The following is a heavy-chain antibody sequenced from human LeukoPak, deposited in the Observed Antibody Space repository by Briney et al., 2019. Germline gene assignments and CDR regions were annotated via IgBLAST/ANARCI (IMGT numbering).Heavy chain of an antibody. CDR3: ARPMRRIAAAGRPLSYYYYGMDV. V-gene: IGHV4-34*01. D-gene: IGHD6-13*01. CDR2: INHSGST. J-gene: IGHJ6*02. Sequence: PSETLSLTCAVYGGSFSGYYWSWIRQPPGKGLERIGEINHSGSTNYNPSLKSRVTISVDTSKNQFSLKLSSVTAADTAVYYCARPMRRIAAAGRPLSYYYYGMDVWGQGTTVTVSS. CDR1: GGSFSGYY.